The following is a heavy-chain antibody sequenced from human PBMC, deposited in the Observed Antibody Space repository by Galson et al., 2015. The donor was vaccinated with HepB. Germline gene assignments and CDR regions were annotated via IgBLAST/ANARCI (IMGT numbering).Heavy chain of an antibody. CDR1: GGSISSYY. Sequence: ETLSLTCTVSGGSISSYYWSWIRQPPGKGLEWIGYVYYSGSTNYNPSLRSRVTISVDTSKNQFSLKLSSVTAADTAVYFCARRASGDYGHHFDYWGQGTLVTVSS. V-gene: IGHV4-59*01. J-gene: IGHJ4*02. CDR3: ARRASGDYGHHFDY. CDR2: VYYSGST. D-gene: IGHD4-17*01.